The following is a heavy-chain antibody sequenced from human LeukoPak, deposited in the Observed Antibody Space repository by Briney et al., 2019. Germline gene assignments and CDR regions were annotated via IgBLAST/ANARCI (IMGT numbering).Heavy chain of an antibody. CDR3: ARVQNDFWSGYSTYYYYYYMDV. J-gene: IGHJ6*03. CDR1: GGTFSSYA. D-gene: IGHD3-3*01. V-gene: IGHV1-69*01. Sequence: GSSVKVSCKASGGTFSSYAISWLRQAPGQGLEWMGGIIPIVGTANYAQKFQGRVTITADESTSTAYMELSSLRSEDTAVYYCARVQNDFWSGYSTYYYYYYMDVWGKGTTVTVSS. CDR2: IIPIVGTA.